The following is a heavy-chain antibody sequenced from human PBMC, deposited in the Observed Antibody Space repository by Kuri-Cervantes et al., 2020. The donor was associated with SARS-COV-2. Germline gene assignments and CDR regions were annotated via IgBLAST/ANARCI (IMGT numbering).Heavy chain of an antibody. CDR1: GFTFSSYG. V-gene: IGHV3-33*08. CDR3: ARVSHRGSGYQNPPDY. J-gene: IGHJ4*02. D-gene: IGHD3-3*01. CDR2: IWYDGSNK. Sequence: GGSLRLSRAASGFTFSSYGMHWVRQAPGKGLEWVAVIWYDGSNKYYADSVKGRFTISRDNSKNTLYLQMNSLRAEDTVVYYCARVSHRGSGYQNPPDYWGQGTLVTVSS.